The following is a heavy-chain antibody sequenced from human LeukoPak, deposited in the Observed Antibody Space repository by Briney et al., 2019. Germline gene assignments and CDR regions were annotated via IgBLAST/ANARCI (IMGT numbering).Heavy chain of an antibody. CDR3: ARYYGSGSPPFDY. V-gene: IGHV3-21*01. D-gene: IGHD3-10*01. CDR1: GFTFSSYS. CDR2: ISSSSSYI. Sequence: GGSLRLSCAASGFTFSSYSMNWVRQAPGKGLEWVSSISSSSSYIYYADSVKGRFTISRDNAKNSLYLQMNSLRAEDTAVYYCARYYGSGSPPFDYWGQGTLVTVSS. J-gene: IGHJ4*02.